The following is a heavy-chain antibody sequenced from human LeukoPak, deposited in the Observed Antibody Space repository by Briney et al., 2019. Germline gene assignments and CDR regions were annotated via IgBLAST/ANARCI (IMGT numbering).Heavy chain of an antibody. D-gene: IGHD3-3*01. CDR3: ARVPGGLEWADFDY. J-gene: IGHJ4*02. CDR1: GFTVSNNY. CDR2: ISSSSSDI. Sequence: PGGSLRLSCTVSGFTVSNNYMSWVRQAPGKGLEWVSCISSSSSDIKYADSVKGRFTISRDNAKNSLYLQLSSLRAEDTAVYYCARVPGGLEWADFDYWGQGTLVTVSS. V-gene: IGHV3-11*06.